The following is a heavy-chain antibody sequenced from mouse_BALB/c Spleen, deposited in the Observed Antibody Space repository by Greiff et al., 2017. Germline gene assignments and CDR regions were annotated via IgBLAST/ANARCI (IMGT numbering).Heavy chain of an antibody. D-gene: IGHD2-1*01. Sequence: EVKLMESGPGLVKPSQSLSLTCTVTGYSITSDYAWNWIRQFPGNKLEWMGYISYSGSTSYNPSLKSRISITRDTSKNQFFLQLNSVTTEDTATYYCATGITYGNYEDWYFDVWGAGTTVTVSS. CDR1: GYSITSDYA. CDR3: ATGITYGNYEDWYFDV. CDR2: ISYSGST. J-gene: IGHJ1*01. V-gene: IGHV3-2*02.